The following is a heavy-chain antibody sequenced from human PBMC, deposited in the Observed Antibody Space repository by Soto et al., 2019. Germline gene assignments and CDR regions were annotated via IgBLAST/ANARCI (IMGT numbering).Heavy chain of an antibody. CDR3: AKVEEDYYESPVSN. V-gene: IGHV3-30*18. CDR1: GFTFSSYG. J-gene: IGHJ4*02. D-gene: IGHD3-22*01. CDR2: ISYDGSNK. Sequence: GGSLRLSCAASGFTFSSYGMHWVRQAPGKGLEWVAVISYDGSNKYYADSVKGRFTISRDNSKNTLYLQMNSLRAEDTAVYYCAKVEEDYYESPVSNWGQGTLVTVSS.